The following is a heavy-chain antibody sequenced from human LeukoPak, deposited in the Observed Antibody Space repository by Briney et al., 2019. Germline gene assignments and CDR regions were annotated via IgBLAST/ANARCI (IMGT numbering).Heavy chain of an antibody. V-gene: IGHV4-59*01. Sequence: SETLSLTCTVSGGSISGYYWSWIRRPAGKGLEWIGYIYYSGSTNYNPSLKSRVTISVDTSKNQFSLNLSSVTAADTAVYYCARVYSSRWYYFDYWGQGTLVTVSS. CDR2: IYYSGST. CDR1: GGSISGYY. D-gene: IGHD6-13*01. CDR3: ARVYSSRWYYFDY. J-gene: IGHJ4*02.